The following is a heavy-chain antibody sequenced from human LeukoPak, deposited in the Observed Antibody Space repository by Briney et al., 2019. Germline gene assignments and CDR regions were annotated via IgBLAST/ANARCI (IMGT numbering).Heavy chain of an antibody. V-gene: IGHV1-18*01. J-gene: IGHJ4*02. Sequence: ASVKVSCKASGYTFTSHGLSWARQAPGQGLEWMGWISIYSGNTNYAQKFQDRISMTTDTSTSTAYMELRSLKSDDTAVYYCATDLGPGVITMIGGWGQGTLVTVSS. CDR2: ISIYSGNT. CDR1: GYTFTSHG. CDR3: ATDLGPGVITMIGG. D-gene: IGHD3-22*01.